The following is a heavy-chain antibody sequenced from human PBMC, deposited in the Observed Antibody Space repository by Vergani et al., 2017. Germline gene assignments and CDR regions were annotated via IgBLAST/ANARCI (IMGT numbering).Heavy chain of an antibody. J-gene: IGHJ4*02. CDR3: AREVMEGNGGYARRVPVYYFDY. D-gene: IGHD5-12*01. CDR2: IYYSWST. Sequence: QVQLQESGPGLVKPSQTLSLTCTVSGGSISSGGYYWSWIRQHPGKGLEWIGYIYYSWSTYYNPSLKSRVTISVDTSKNQFSLKLSSVTAADTAVYYCAREVMEGNGGYARRVPVYYFDYWGQGTLVTVSS. CDR1: GGSISSGGYY. V-gene: IGHV4-31*03.